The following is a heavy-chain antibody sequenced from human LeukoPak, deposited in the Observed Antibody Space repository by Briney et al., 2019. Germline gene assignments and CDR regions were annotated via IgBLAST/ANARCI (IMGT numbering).Heavy chain of an antibody. CDR3: ARDPVDYDSSGHYPRGDY. J-gene: IGHJ4*02. D-gene: IGHD3-22*01. V-gene: IGHV1-69*05. CDR2: IIPIFGTA. CDR1: GGTFSSYA. Sequence: GASVKVSCKASGGTFSSYAISWVRQAPGQGLEWMGGIIPIFGTANYAQKFQGRVTMTTDTSTSTAYMELRSLRSDDTAVYYCARDPVDYDSSGHYPRGDYWGQGTLVTVSS.